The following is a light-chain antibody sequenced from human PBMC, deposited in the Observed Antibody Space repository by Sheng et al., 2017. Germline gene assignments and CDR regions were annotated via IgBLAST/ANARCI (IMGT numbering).Light chain of an antibody. J-gene: IGKJ5*01. Sequence: DIQMTQSPSAMSASVGDRVTITCRASQAISNYLAWFQQTPGKAPKRLIYSASTLQSGVPSRFSGSGSGTEFTLTISSLQPEDFATYYCLQHSNYPITFGQGTRLEIK. CDR3: LQHSNYPIT. CDR1: QAISNY. CDR2: SAS. V-gene: IGKV1-17*03.